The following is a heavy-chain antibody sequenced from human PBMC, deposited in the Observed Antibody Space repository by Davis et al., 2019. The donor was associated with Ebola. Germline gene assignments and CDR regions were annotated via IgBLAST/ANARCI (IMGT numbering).Heavy chain of an antibody. CDR2: IYYSGIT. V-gene: IGHV4-59*12. CDR3: ARDLGGYYYYGMDV. Sequence: SETLSLTCTVPGGSISSYYWSWIRQPPGKGLEWIGSIYYSGITNYTPSLKSRVTISVDTSKTQFSLKLSSVTAAGTAVYYCARDLGGYYYYGMDVRGQGTTVTVSS. CDR1: GGSISSYY. D-gene: IGHD3-16*01. J-gene: IGHJ6*02.